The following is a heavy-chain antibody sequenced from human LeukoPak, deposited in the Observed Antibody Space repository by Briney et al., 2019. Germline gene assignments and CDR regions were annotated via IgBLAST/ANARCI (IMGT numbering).Heavy chain of an antibody. V-gene: IGHV3-11*04. CDR2: ISTSGSTI. CDR1: GLSVSDAW. CDR3: ARRNGLDV. J-gene: IGHJ6*02. Sequence: PGGSLRLSCAASGLSVSDAWMRWVRQAPGKGLEWVSYISTSGSTIYYADSVKGRFTISRGNAENSLYLQMNSLRAEDTAAYYCARRNGLDVWGQGTTVTVSS.